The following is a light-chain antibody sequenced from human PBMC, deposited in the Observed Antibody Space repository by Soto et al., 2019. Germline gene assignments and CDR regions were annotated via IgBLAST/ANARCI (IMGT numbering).Light chain of an antibody. Sequence: QSALTQPASVSDSPGQSITISCIGTSSDIGAFNHVSWHQQHPGKAPKLTIYDVINRPSGVSNRFSGSKTGNTASLIISGLQAEDEADYYCSSYTSSSSYVFGSGTKVTVL. J-gene: IGLJ1*01. V-gene: IGLV2-14*03. CDR3: SSYTSSSSYV. CDR1: SSDIGAFNH. CDR2: DVI.